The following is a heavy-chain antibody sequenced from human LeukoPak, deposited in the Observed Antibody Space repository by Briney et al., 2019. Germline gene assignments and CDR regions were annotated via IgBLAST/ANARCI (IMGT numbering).Heavy chain of an antibody. CDR2: INTNTGNP. V-gene: IGHV7-4-1*02. Sequence: ASVKVSCKASGYTFTSYDINWVRQATGQGLEWMGWINTNTGNPTYAQGFTGRFVFSLDTSVSTAYLQISSLRAEDTAVYYCASQYPVVTAIGDDAFDIWGQGTMVTVSS. CDR1: GYTFTSYD. CDR3: ASQYPVVTAIGDDAFDI. D-gene: IGHD2-21*02. J-gene: IGHJ3*02.